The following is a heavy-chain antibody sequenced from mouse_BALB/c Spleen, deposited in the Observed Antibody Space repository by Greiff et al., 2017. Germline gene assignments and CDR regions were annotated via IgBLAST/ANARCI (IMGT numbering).Heavy chain of an antibody. CDR1: GYTFTSYY. CDR2: IYPGNVNT. CDR3: ARAGIYAMDY. D-gene: IGHD3-1*01. J-gene: IGHJ4*01. V-gene: IGHV1S56*01. Sequence: QVQLQQSGPELVKPGASVRISCKASGYTFTSYYIHWVKQRPGQGLEWIGWIYPGNVNTKYNEKFKGKATLTADKSSSTAYMQLSSLTSEDSAVYCCARAGIYAMDYWGQGTSVTVSS.